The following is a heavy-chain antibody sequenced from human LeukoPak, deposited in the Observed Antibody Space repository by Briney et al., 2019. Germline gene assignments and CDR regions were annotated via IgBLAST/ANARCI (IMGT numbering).Heavy chain of an antibody. CDR2: MYYSGST. CDR3: ARGATAWVY. Sequence: SETLSLTCTVSGGSISSYYWSWIRQSPGKGLEWIGYMYYSGSTNYNPSLKSRVAISVDTSKNQFSLNLTSVTAADTAVYYCARGATAWVYWGQGTLVTVSS. V-gene: IGHV4-59*01. CDR1: GGSISSYY. D-gene: IGHD1-1*01. J-gene: IGHJ4*02.